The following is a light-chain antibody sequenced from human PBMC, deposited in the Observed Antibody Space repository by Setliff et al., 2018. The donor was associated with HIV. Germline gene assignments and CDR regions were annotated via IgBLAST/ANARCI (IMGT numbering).Light chain of an antibody. CDR2: EVN. CDR1: RSDVGSYNR. V-gene: IGLV2-18*02. Sequence: QSALTQPPSVSGSPGQSVTISCTGTRSDVGSYNRVSWYQQPPGTAPKLMIYEVNNRPSGVPDLFSGSKSGNTASLTISGLQAEDEADYYCSSYTSISTYVFGTGTKVTVL. CDR3: SSYTSISTYV. J-gene: IGLJ1*01.